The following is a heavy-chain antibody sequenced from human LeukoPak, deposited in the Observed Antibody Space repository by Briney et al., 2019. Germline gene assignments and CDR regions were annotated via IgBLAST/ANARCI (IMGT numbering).Heavy chain of an antibody. CDR3: ARDSGGRYSLGWYDALDM. Sequence: GGSLRLSCAASGFTFSNYYITWVRQAPGKGLEWVANIKEGGSEKYYVDSVKGRFTISRDNAKTSLYLHMNSLRAEDTAVYYCARDSGGRYSLGWYDALDMWGQGTMVTVSS. D-gene: IGHD6-19*01. CDR2: IKEGGSEK. J-gene: IGHJ3*02. CDR1: GFTFSNYY. V-gene: IGHV3-7*01.